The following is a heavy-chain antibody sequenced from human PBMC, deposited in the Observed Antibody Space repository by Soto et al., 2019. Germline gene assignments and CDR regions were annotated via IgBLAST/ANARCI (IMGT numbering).Heavy chain of an antibody. Sequence: PSETLSLTCTVSGGSISSYYWSWIRQAPGKGLEWIGSIYYSGNTNYNPSLKSRVTISVDTSKNQFSLKLSSVTAADTAVFYCARGRLAGSSWGQGTLVTVPS. J-gene: IGHJ5*02. CDR3: ARGRLAGSS. D-gene: IGHD6-25*01. CDR1: GGSISSYY. CDR2: IYYSGNT. V-gene: IGHV4-59*01.